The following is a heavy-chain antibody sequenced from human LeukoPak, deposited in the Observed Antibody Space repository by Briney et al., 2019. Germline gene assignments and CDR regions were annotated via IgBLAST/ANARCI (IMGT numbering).Heavy chain of an antibody. CDR3: ARDRSASGHFDY. D-gene: IGHD1-14*01. CDR1: GYTFTNYG. Sequence: ASVKVSCKASGYTFTNYGITWVRQTPGQGLEWMGWISAYNGNTNYAQKLQGRVTMTTDTSTSTAYMELRSLRSDDTAVYYCARDRSASGHFDYWGQGTLVTVSS. V-gene: IGHV1-18*01. J-gene: IGHJ4*02. CDR2: ISAYNGNT.